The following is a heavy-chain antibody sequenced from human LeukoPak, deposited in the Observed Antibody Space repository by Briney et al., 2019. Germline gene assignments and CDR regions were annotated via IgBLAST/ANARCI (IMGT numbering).Heavy chain of an antibody. CDR3: ARDTPNYYDSSGYYYGLDY. Sequence: PGRSLRLSCAASGFTFSSYAMHWVRQAPGKGLEWVAVISYDGSNKYYADSVKGRFTISRDNSKNTLYLQMNSLRAEDTAVYYCARDTPNYYDSSGYYYGLDYWGQGTPVTVSS. J-gene: IGHJ4*02. D-gene: IGHD3-22*01. CDR1: GFTFSSYA. V-gene: IGHV3-30*04. CDR2: ISYDGSNK.